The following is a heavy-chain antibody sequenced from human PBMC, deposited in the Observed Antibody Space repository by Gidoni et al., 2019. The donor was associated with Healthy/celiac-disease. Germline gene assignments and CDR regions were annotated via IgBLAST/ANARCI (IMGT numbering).Heavy chain of an antibody. CDR2: ITPIFGTA. V-gene: IGHV1-69*01. J-gene: IGHJ6*02. CDR1: VGTFSSYA. Sequence: QVQLVQSGAEVKKPGSSVKVSCTASVGTFSSYAISWVGQAPGQGLEWMGGITPIFGTANYAQKFQGRVTITADESTSTAYMELSSLRSEDTAVYYCARAIMTTVTTDYYYGMDVWGQGTTVTVSS. D-gene: IGHD4-17*01. CDR3: ARAIMTTVTTDYYYGMDV.